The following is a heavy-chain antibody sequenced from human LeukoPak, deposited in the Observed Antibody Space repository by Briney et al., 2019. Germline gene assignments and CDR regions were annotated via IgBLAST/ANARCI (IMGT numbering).Heavy chain of an antibody. CDR2: RWYDGSNK. CDR3: ARGVLSYYYDSSGLYYFDY. Sequence: GGSLRLSCAACGFTFSSYGMHWVRQAPGQGLEWVAVRWYDGSNKYYADSVKGRFTISRDNSKNTLYLQMNSLRAEDTAVYYCARGVLSYYYDSSGLYYFDYWGQGTLVTVSS. V-gene: IGHV3-33*01. D-gene: IGHD3-22*01. CDR1: GFTFSSYG. J-gene: IGHJ4*02.